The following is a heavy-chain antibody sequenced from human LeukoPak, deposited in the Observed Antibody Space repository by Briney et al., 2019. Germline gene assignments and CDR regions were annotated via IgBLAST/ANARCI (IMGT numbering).Heavy chain of an antibody. CDR3: ARVPGLLSEFDY. Sequence: ASVKVSCKASGGTFSSYAISWVRQAPGQGLEWMGWINPNSGGTNYAQKFQGGVTMTRDTSISTAYMELSRLRSDDTAVYYCARVPGLLSEFDYWGQGTLVTVSS. D-gene: IGHD2/OR15-2a*01. J-gene: IGHJ4*02. V-gene: IGHV1-2*02. CDR2: INPNSGGT. CDR1: GGTFSSYA.